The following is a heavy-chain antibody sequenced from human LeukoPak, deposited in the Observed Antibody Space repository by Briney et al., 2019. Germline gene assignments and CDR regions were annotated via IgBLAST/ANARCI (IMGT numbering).Heavy chain of an antibody. J-gene: IGHJ4*02. CDR2: INSDGSDT. Sequence: GGSLKLSCAASGFTFSTYWMHWVRQAPGKGLVWASRINSDGSDTSYADSVKGRFTISRDNAKNTLYLQISSLRAEDTALYYCARDLRYYYDSSGYPDYWGQGTLVTVSS. D-gene: IGHD3-22*01. CDR1: GFTFSTYW. CDR3: ARDLRYYYDSSGYPDY. V-gene: IGHV3-74*01.